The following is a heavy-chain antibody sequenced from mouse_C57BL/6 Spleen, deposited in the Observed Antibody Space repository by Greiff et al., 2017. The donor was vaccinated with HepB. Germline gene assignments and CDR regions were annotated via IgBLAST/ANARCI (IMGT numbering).Heavy chain of an antibody. CDR1: GFNIKDDY. D-gene: IGHD1-1*01. CDR3: TTWSYGSNMDY. V-gene: IGHV14-4*01. J-gene: IGHJ4*01. CDR2: IDPENGDT. Sequence: VQLQQSGAELVRPGASVKLSCTASGFNIKDDYMHWVKQRPEQGLEWIGWIDPENGDTEYASKFQGKATITADTSSNTAYLQLSSLTSEDTAVYYCTTWSYGSNMDYWGQGTSVTVSS.